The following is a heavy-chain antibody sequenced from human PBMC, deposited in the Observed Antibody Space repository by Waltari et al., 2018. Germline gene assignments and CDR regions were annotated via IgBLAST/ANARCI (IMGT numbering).Heavy chain of an antibody. J-gene: IGHJ5*02. CDR2: NSPGDSDT. Sequence: EVQLVQSGAEVKKPGESLKISCKGSGYSFTSYWIGWVRQMPGKGLEWMGINSPGDSDTRYSPSFQGQVTISADKSIRTAYLQWSSLKASDTAMYYCARHRRYCSGGSCYHNWFDPWGQGTLVTVSS. D-gene: IGHD2-15*01. CDR1: GYSFTSYW. CDR3: ARHRRYCSGGSCYHNWFDP. V-gene: IGHV5-51*01.